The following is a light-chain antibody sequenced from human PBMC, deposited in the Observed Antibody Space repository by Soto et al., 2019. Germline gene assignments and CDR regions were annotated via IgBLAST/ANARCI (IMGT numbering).Light chain of an antibody. V-gene: IGLV2-23*02. Sequence: QSALPQPASVSGSPGQSITISCTGTSSDVGLYNLVSWYQHHPGKAPKLMIHEVSKRPSGVSSRFSGSKSGNTASLTISGLPAEDEADYYCCSYAGGSTYVFGTGTKLTVL. CDR3: CSYAGGSTYV. J-gene: IGLJ1*01. CDR2: EVS. CDR1: SSDVGLYNL.